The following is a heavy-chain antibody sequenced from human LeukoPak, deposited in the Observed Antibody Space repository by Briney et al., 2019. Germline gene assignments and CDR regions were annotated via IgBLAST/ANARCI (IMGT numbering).Heavy chain of an antibody. CDR2: IYYSGST. D-gene: IGHD6-19*01. J-gene: IGHJ5*02. V-gene: IGHV4-59*08. CDR3: ARIAVAPRSWFDP. CDR1: GGSISSYY. Sequence: SETLSLTCTVSGGSISSYYWSWIRQPPGKGLEWIGYIYYSGSTNYNPSLKSRVTISVDTSKNQFSLKLSSVTAADTAVYYCARIAVAPRSWFDPWGQGTLVTVSS.